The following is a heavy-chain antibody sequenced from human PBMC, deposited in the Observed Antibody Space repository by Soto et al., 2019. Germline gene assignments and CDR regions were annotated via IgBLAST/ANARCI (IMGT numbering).Heavy chain of an antibody. CDR1: CYTFTSYG. V-gene: IGHV1-18*04. CDR2: ISAYNGNT. Sequence: ASVKVSCTASCYTFTSYGISWVRQSPVQGLEWMGLISAYNGNTNYAQKLQGRVTMTTDTSTSTAYMELRSLRSDDTDVYYCESQGPYCSGGSCYLVYWGQGTLVTVYS. CDR3: ESQGPYCSGGSCYLVY. D-gene: IGHD2-15*01. J-gene: IGHJ4*02.